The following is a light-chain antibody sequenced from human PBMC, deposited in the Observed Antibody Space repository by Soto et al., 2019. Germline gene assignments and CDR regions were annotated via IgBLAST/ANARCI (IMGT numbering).Light chain of an antibody. CDR2: GAS. J-gene: IGKJ1*01. Sequence: IQMTQSPSSLSASLGDRVTITCRASENIIQYLNWYQQKPGKVPRLLVYGASRLETGVPSRFSASGFGTEFTLSIRGLQSEDFATYYCQHSYIAPWTFGHGTKV. V-gene: IGKV1-39*01. CDR3: QHSYIAPWT. CDR1: ENIIQY.